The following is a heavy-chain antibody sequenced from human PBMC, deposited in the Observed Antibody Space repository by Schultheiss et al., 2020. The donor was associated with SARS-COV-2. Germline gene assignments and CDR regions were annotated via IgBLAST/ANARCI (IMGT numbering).Heavy chain of an antibody. D-gene: IGHD3-10*01. Sequence: GSLRLSCAVYGGSFSGYYWSWIRQPPGKGLEWIGEINHSGSTNYNPSLKSRVTISVDTSKNQFSLKLSSVTAADTAVYYCARSRVRGVIPWGQGTLVTVSS. CDR1: GGSFSGYY. CDR3: ARSRVRGVIP. CDR2: INHSGST. J-gene: IGHJ5*02. V-gene: IGHV4-34*01.